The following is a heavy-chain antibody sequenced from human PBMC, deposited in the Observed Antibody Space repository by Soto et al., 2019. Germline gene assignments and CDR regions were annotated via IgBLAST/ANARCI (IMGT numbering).Heavy chain of an antibody. D-gene: IGHD2-2*03. CDR3: ARLFNGPDQYVDVDYFPDRRDP. J-gene: IGHJ5*02. V-gene: IGHV1-69*01. Sequence: QVQLVQSGPEVKKPGSSVKVSCKAPGGTFSIYGINWVRQAPGQGLEWMGGIMPLLGSTHYAEKFKGRVTITADESTITSYMEMTSLRSEDTAIYYCARLFNGPDQYVDVDYFPDRRDPWGKGTLVTVSS. CDR1: GGTFSIYG. CDR2: IMPLLGST.